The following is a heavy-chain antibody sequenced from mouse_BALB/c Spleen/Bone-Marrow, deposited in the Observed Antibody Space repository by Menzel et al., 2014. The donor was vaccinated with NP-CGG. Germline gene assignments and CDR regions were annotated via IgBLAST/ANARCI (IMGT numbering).Heavy chain of an antibody. J-gene: IGHJ1*01. Sequence: EVQVVESGAELVKPGASVKLSCTASGFNIKDTYMHWVKQRPEQGLEWIGRIDPANGNTKYDPKFQGKATITADTSSNTAYLQLSSLTSEDTAVYYCAAMITDWYFDVLGAGTTVTVSS. CDR3: AAMITDWYFDV. D-gene: IGHD2-4*01. CDR1: GFNIKDTY. V-gene: IGHV14-3*02. CDR2: IDPANGNT.